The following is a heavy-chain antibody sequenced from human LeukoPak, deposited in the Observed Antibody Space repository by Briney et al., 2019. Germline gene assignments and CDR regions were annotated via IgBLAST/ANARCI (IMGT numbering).Heavy chain of an antibody. V-gene: IGHV4-4*07. D-gene: IGHD6-13*01. Sequence: PSETLSLTCTVSGGSISSYYRSWIRQPAGKGLEWIERIYTSGSTNYNPSLKSRVTMSVDTSKNQFSLKLSSVTAADTAVYYCARDCTIAAAGICYYYYYGMDVWGQGTTVTVSS. CDR2: IYTSGST. CDR1: GGSISSYY. J-gene: IGHJ6*02. CDR3: ARDCTIAAAGICYYYYYGMDV.